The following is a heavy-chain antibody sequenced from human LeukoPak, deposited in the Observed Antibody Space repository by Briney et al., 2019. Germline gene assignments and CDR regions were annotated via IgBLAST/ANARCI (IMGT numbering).Heavy chain of an antibody. Sequence: SETLSLTCTVSGGSISSGGYSWSWIRQHPGKGLEWIGYIYYSGSTYYNPSLKSRVTISVDTSKNQFSLKLSSVTAADTAVYYCARASTLSYFDYWGQGTLVTVSS. J-gene: IGHJ4*02. D-gene: IGHD2/OR15-2a*01. V-gene: IGHV4-31*03. CDR1: GGSISSGGYS. CDR2: IYYSGST. CDR3: ARASTLSYFDY.